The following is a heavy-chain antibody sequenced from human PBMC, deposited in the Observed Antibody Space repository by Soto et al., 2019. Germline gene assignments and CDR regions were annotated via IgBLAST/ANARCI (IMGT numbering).Heavy chain of an antibody. Sequence: QVQLVQSGTEVRKPGASVKLSCRASGYTFTNYPLPWVRQAPGQRPQWLGWISAVDGQIKYSQKFQGRVTLTTDTSASTHYMELSSLRYDDTAMYYCARGFRDPSFSGFDYWGQGALVTVSS. CDR2: ISAVDGQI. D-gene: IGHD2-21*02. V-gene: IGHV1-3*01. J-gene: IGHJ4*02. CDR1: GYTFTNYP. CDR3: ARGFRDPSFSGFDY.